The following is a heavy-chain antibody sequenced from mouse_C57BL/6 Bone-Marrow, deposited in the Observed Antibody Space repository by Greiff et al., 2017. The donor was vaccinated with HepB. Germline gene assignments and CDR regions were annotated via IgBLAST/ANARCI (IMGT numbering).Heavy chain of an antibody. CDR3: ARVGYGAMDY. V-gene: IGHV1-63*01. CDR2: IYPGGGYT. CDR1: GYTFTNYW. J-gene: IGHJ4*01. D-gene: IGHD1-1*02. Sequence: QVQLQQSGAELVRPGTSVKMSCKASGYTFTNYWIGWAKQRPGHGLEWIGDIYPGGGYTNYNEKFKDKATLTADKSSSTAYMQFSSLTSEDSAIYYCARVGYGAMDYWGQGTSVTVSS.